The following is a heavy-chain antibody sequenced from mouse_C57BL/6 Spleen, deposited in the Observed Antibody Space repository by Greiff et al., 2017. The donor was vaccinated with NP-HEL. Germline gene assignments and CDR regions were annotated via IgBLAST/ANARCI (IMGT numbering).Heavy chain of an antibody. CDR3: ARGSPSWYFDY. CDR2: INPNNGGT. CDR1: GYTFTDYY. J-gene: IGHJ2*01. D-gene: IGHD1-1*01. Sequence: VQLQQSGPELVKPGASVKISCKASGYTFTDYYMNWVKQSHGKSLDWIGDINPNNGGTSYNQKFKGKATLTVDKSSSTAYMELRSLTSEDSAVYYCARGSPSWYFDYWGQGTTLTVSS. V-gene: IGHV1-26*01.